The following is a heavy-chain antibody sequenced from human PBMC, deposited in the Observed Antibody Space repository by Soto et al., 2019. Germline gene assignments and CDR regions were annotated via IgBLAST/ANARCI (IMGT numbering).Heavy chain of an antibody. CDR1: GYPVTAYY. CDR3: AGGGGVGVAGSAAFDM. CDR2: INPATGAA. Sequence: QLHLVQSGAVVKKPGASVTVSCSASGYPVTAYYMHWVRQAPGRGLEWMGGINPATGAAKYTQTFPGEVHIARDTSTSKVFMGLHGPESGDTAVFYFAGGGGVGVAGSAAFDMWGQGTLVTVSS. J-gene: IGHJ3*02. D-gene: IGHD3-3*01. V-gene: IGHV1-2*02.